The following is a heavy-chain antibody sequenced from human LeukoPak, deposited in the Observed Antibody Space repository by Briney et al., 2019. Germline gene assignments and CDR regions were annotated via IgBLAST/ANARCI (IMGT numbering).Heavy chain of an antibody. J-gene: IGHJ5*02. D-gene: IGHD2-2*01. CDR3: ARHYLSDGILSTFDP. Sequence: SETLSLICTVSGGSIRSSPYYWGWIRQPPGKGLQWIGSIYYRGSTYSNPSLNSRVTISLDTSKNQFSPRLRSVTAADTALYYCARHYLSDGILSTFDPWGQGTLVTVSS. CDR1: GGSIRSSPYY. CDR2: IYYRGST. V-gene: IGHV4-39*01.